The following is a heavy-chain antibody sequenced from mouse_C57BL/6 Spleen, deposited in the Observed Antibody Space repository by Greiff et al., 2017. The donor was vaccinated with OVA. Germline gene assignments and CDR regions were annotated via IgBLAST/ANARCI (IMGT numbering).Heavy chain of an antibody. CDR2: IRNKANNHAT. Sequence: EVKFEESGGGLVQPGGSMKLSCAASGFTFSDAWMDWVRQSPEKGLEWVAEIRNKANNHATYYAESVKGRFTISRDDSKSSVYLQMNSLRAEDTGIYYGTRLYYGNYRYFDVWGTGTTVTVSS. V-gene: IGHV6-6*01. CDR1: GFTFSDAW. D-gene: IGHD2-1*01. CDR3: TRLYYGNYRYFDV. J-gene: IGHJ1*03.